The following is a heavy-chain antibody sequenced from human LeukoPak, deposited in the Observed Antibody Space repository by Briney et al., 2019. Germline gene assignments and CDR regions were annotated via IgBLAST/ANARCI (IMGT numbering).Heavy chain of an antibody. CDR1: GFTFSSHW. CDR2: IKQDGREK. D-gene: IGHD3-3*01. J-gene: IGHJ4*02. V-gene: IGHV3-7*01. Sequence: SGGSLRLSCAASGFTFSSHWMSWVRQAPGKGLEWVANIKQDGREKLYLDSVRGRFTISRDNAKNSLYLQMNSLRAEDTAVYFCARVDWSGYSSGLDYWGQGTLVTVSS. CDR3: ARVDWSGYSSGLDY.